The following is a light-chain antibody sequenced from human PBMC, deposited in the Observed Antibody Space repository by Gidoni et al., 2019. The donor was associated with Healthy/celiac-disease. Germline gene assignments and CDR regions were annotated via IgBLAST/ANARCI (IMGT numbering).Light chain of an antibody. J-gene: IGLJ3*02. CDR3: QSYDSSLSGPWV. CDR2: GNS. V-gene: IGLV1-40*01. Sequence: QSVLTQPPSVSGAPGPRVTISCPGSSSKIGAGYDVHWYQQLPGTAPKLLIYGNSNRPSGVPDRFSGSKSGTSASLAITGLQAEDEADYYCQSYDSSLSGPWVFGGGTKLTVL. CDR1: SSKIGAGYD.